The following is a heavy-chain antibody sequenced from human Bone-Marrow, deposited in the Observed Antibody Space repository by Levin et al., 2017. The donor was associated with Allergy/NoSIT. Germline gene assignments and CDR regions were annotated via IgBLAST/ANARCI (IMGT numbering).Heavy chain of an antibody. D-gene: IGHD5-18*01. CDR1: GFTFSSYA. J-gene: IGHJ4*02. CDR2: ISGSGGST. V-gene: IGHV3-23*01. Sequence: GESLKISCAASGFTFSSYAMSWVRQAPGKGLEWVSAISGSGGSTYYADSVKGRFTISRDNSKNTLYLQMNSLRAEDTAVYYCAKADTAMVLFFDYWGQGTLVTVSS. CDR3: AKADTAMVLFFDY.